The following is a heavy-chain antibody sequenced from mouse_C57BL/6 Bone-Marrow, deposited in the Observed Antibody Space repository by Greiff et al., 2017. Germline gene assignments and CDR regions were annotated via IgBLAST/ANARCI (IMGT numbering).Heavy chain of an antibody. CDR1: GFTFSDFY. J-gene: IGHJ1*03. CDR2: SRNKANDYTT. D-gene: IGHD2-3*01. Sequence: EVQVVESGGGLVQSGRSLRLSCATSGFTFSDFYMEWVRQAPGKGLEWIAASRNKANDYTTEYSASVKGRFIVSRDTSQSILYLQMNALRAEDTAIYYCARALYDGYRYWYFDVWGTGTTVTVSS. CDR3: ARALYDGYRYWYFDV. V-gene: IGHV7-1*01.